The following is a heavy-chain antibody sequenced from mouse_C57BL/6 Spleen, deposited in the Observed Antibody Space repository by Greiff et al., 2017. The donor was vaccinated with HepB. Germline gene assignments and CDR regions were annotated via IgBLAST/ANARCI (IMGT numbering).Heavy chain of an antibody. Sequence: EVQVVESGGGLVQPGGSLKLSCAASGFTFSDYYMYWVRQTPEKRLEWVAYISNGGGSTYYPDTVKGRFTISRDNAKNTLYLQMSRLKSEDTAMYYCARHGSSFYYFDYWGQGTTLTVSS. CDR1: GFTFSDYY. CDR2: ISNGGGST. D-gene: IGHD1-1*01. V-gene: IGHV5-12*01. J-gene: IGHJ2*01. CDR3: ARHGSSFYYFDY.